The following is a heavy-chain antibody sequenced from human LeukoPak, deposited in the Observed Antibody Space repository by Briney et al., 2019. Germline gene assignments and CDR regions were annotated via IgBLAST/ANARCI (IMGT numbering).Heavy chain of an antibody. CDR2: IYYSGST. V-gene: IGHV4-39*01. CDR1: GGSISSSSYY. CDR3: ARHLTAMPFEY. J-gene: IGHJ4*02. Sequence: PSETLSLTCTVSGGSISSSSYYWGWIRQPPGKGLEWIGSIYYSGSTYYNPSLKSRVTISVDTSKNQFSLKLSSVTAADTAVYYCARHLTAMPFEYWGQGTLVTVSS. D-gene: IGHD5-18*01.